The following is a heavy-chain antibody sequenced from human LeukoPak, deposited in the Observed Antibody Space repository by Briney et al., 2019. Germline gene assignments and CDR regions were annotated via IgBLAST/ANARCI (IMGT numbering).Heavy chain of an antibody. Sequence: PGGSLRLSCAASGFTFSSYSMNWVRQAPGKGLEWVSSISSSSSYIYYADSVKGRFTISRDNAKNSLYLHMNSLRAEDTAVYYCARDRSLDFDWLLEYYFDYWGQGTLVTVSS. CDR1: GFTFSSYS. D-gene: IGHD3-9*01. J-gene: IGHJ4*02. CDR2: ISSSSSYI. CDR3: ARDRSLDFDWLLEYYFDY. V-gene: IGHV3-21*01.